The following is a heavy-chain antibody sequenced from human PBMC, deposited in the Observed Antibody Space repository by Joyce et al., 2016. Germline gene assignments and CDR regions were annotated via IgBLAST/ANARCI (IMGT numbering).Heavy chain of an antibody. D-gene: IGHD4-11*01. CDR2: SSDIGGST. CDR1: GFTFNNYG. Sequence: EVQLLESVGGLVQPGGSLTLSCEASGFTFNNYGLTWVRQAPVKGLEGISSSSDIGGSTYYADSVRDRFTISRDNSKNTLFLQMTSLTAEDTAVYYCAKDRPYSTYYYFYYMDVWGKGTTVTVSS. V-gene: IGHV3-23*01. J-gene: IGHJ6*03. CDR3: AKDRPYSTYYYFYYMDV.